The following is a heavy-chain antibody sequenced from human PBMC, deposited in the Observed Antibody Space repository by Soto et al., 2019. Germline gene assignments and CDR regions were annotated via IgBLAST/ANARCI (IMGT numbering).Heavy chain of an antibody. CDR3: AKTRTWAFDY. Sequence: GGSLRLSCASSVFTFISYAMSWVRQAPGKGLEWVSAISGSGGSTYYADSVKGRFTISRDNSKNTLYLQMNSLRAEDTAVYYCAKTRTWAFDYWGQGTLVTVSS. J-gene: IGHJ4*02. V-gene: IGHV3-23*01. D-gene: IGHD3-16*01. CDR1: VFTFISYA. CDR2: ISGSGGST.